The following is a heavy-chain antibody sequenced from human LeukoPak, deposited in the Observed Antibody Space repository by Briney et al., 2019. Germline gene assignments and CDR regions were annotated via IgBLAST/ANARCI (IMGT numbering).Heavy chain of an antibody. CDR2: ISYDGTET. J-gene: IGHJ6*03. V-gene: IGHV3-30*04. Sequence: PGRSLRLSCAASGYNFGAHAMHWVRQAPGEGLEWVALISYDGTETHYADSVRGRFTIARDESKSTVSLLMNSLRSDDTAVYYCARNFAPIYYYHMDVWGKGTTVIVSS. D-gene: IGHD3-10*01. CDR1: GYNFGAHA. CDR3: ARNFAPIYYYHMDV.